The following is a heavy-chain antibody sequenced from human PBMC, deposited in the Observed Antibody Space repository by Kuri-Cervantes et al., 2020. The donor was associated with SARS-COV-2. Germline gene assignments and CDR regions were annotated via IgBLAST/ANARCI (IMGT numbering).Heavy chain of an antibody. Sequence: GGSLRLSCAASGFTFNSSPMHWVRQTPGKGLEGVALISYDGSNKYYADSVQGRFTISRDNSKNTLYLQMSSLRAEDTAVFYCARGVEYTQPFASWGQGTLVTVSS. CDR1: GFTFNSSP. D-gene: IGHD2-8*02. V-gene: IGHV3-30-3*01. J-gene: IGHJ4*02. CDR3: ARGVEYTQPFAS. CDR2: ISYDGSNK.